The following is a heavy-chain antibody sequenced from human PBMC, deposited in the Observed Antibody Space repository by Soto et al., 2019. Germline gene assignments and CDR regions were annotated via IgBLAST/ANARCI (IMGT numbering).Heavy chain of an antibody. Sequence: GASVKVSCKASGYTFTSYGISWVRQAPGQGLEWMGWISAYNGNTKYAQKLQGRVTMTTDTSTSTAYMELGSLRSDDTAVYYCAREKVEIQLWLRRDYGMDVWGQGTTVTVSS. D-gene: IGHD5-18*01. J-gene: IGHJ6*02. CDR2: ISAYNGNT. CDR3: AREKVEIQLWLRRDYGMDV. V-gene: IGHV1-18*01. CDR1: GYTFTSYG.